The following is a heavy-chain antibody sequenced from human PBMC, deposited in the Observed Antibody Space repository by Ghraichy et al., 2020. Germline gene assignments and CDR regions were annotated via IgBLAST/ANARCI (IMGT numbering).Heavy chain of an antibody. CDR1: GGSISSSSW. Sequence: SQTLSLTCSVSGGSISSSSWWTWVRQPPGKGLEWVGEIYHGGSTNYNPSLKSRLTISLDQSKNQFSLELNSVTAADTAVYYCARKGEYDYSDSSGYYYGYYLDFWSQGTLVTVSS. V-gene: IGHV4-4*02. D-gene: IGHD3-22*01. CDR3: ARKGEYDYSDSSGYYYGYYLDF. J-gene: IGHJ4*02. CDR2: IYHGGST.